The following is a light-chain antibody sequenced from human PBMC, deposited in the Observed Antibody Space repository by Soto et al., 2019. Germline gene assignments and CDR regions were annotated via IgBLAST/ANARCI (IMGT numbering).Light chain of an antibody. CDR1: QTVSNNY. J-gene: IGKJ1*01. V-gene: IGKV3-20*01. Sequence: EIVLTQSPDTLSLSPGERATLSCRASQTVSNNYLAWYLQKPGQAPKVLIHAASGRTTGIPDRFRGSGSGTDFTLTITRLEPEDFAVYYCQQYGSFPWTFGQGTKVDIK. CDR2: AAS. CDR3: QQYGSFPWT.